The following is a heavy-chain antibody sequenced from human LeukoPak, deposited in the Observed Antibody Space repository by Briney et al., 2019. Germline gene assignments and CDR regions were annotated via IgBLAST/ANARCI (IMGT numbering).Heavy chain of an antibody. D-gene: IGHD6-6*01. J-gene: IGHJ4*02. CDR3: ARDRLYSSSSEDY. V-gene: IGHV3-53*01. CDR2: ISSGGNT. Sequence: GGSLRLSCAASGFTVSSNYMSWVRQAPGKGLEWVSVISSGGNTYYADSVQGRFTISRDNSKNTLYLQMNSLRAEDTAVYYCARDRLYSSSSEDYWGQGILVTVSS. CDR1: GFTVSSNY.